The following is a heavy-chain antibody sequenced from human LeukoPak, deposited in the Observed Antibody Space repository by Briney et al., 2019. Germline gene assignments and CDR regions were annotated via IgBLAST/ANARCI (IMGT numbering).Heavy chain of an antibody. CDR2: ISGSGGST. Sequence: GGSLRLSCAASGFTFSSYAMSWVRQAPGKGLEWVSAISGSGGSTSYADSVKGRFTISRDNSINTLYLQMNSLRAEDTAMYYCAKDRVAVAGPNDAFDIWGQGTMVTVSS. CDR3: AKDRVAVAGPNDAFDI. J-gene: IGHJ3*02. D-gene: IGHD6-19*01. CDR1: GFTFSSYA. V-gene: IGHV3-23*01.